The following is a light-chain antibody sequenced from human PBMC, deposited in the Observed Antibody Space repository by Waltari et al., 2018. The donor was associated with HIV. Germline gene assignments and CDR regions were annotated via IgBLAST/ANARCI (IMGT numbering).Light chain of an antibody. CDR3: NSYAGSNNWV. J-gene: IGLJ3*02. Sequence: QSALTQPPSASGSPGQSVTISCTGTSSDVGGSKYVSWYQQHPGKAPKLRSYEVNKRPSGVLDRFSVSKSANTASLPVSGLQSDDEADYYCNSYAGSNNWVFGGGTKLTVL. CDR2: EVN. CDR1: SSDVGGSKY. V-gene: IGLV2-8*01.